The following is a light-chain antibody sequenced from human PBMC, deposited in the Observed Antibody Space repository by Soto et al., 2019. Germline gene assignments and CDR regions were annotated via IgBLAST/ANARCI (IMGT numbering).Light chain of an antibody. CDR1: QGISSY. J-gene: IGKJ1*01. CDR3: QQLNSYPPT. V-gene: IGKV1-9*01. Sequence: DIQLTQSPSFLSASVGDRVTITCRASQGISSYLAWYQQKPGKAPKLLIYAASTLQSGVPSRFSGSGSVTEITLPIISLQPEDFATYYCQQLNSYPPTFGQGTKVEIK. CDR2: AAS.